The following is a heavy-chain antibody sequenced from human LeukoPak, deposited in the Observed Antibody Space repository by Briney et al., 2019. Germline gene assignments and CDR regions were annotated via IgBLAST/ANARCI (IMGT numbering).Heavy chain of an antibody. Sequence: PGGSLRLSCAASGFXFSIYSINWVRQAPGKGREWVSYISSSSSTRYYTDSVKGRFTISRDNAKNSLYLQMNSLRDDDTAVYYCARDRGSDYWGQGTLVTVSS. CDR3: ARDRGSDY. CDR2: ISSSSSTR. D-gene: IGHD3-16*01. J-gene: IGHJ4*02. V-gene: IGHV3-48*02. CDR1: GFXFSIYS.